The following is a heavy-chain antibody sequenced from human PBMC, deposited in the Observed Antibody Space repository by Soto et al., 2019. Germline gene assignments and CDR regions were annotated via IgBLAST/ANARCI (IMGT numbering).Heavy chain of an antibody. J-gene: IGHJ5*02. CDR3: AKDKYDILTGYSIPNWFDP. D-gene: IGHD3-9*01. Sequence: LRLSCAVSGFTFSSYAMTWVRQAPGKGLEWVSGISGSGHSTYHADSVKGRFTISRDNSNNTLYLQMNSLRAEDTAVYYCAKDKYDILTGYSIPNWFDPWGQGTLVTVSS. CDR2: ISGSGHST. CDR1: GFTFSSYA. V-gene: IGHV3-23*01.